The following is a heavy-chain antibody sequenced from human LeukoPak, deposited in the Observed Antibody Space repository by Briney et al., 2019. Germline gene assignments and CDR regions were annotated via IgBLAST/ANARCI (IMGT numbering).Heavy chain of an antibody. J-gene: IGHJ4*02. V-gene: IGHV3-30*02. CDR1: GFTFSSYA. Sequence: PGGSLRLSCAASGFTFSSYAMHWVRQAPGKGLEWVAFIRYDGNNKYADSVKGRFTISRDNSKNTLYLQMSSLKTEDTAVYYCTIGDGWLPYWGQGTLVTVSS. CDR3: TIGDGWLPY. D-gene: IGHD5-24*01. CDR2: IRYDGNNK.